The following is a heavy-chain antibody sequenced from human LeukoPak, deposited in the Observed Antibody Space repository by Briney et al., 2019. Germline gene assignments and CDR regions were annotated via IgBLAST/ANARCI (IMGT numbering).Heavy chain of an antibody. Sequence: PGGSLRLSCAASGFTFSSYWMHWVRQAPGKGLVWVSRINSDGSSTSYADSVKGRLTISRDNAKNTLYLQMNSLRAEDTAVYYCAKDPERWLQLRLGFSDWGQGTLVTVSS. V-gene: IGHV3-74*01. D-gene: IGHD5-24*01. CDR1: GFTFSSYW. CDR3: AKDPERWLQLRLGFSD. CDR2: INSDGSST. J-gene: IGHJ4*02.